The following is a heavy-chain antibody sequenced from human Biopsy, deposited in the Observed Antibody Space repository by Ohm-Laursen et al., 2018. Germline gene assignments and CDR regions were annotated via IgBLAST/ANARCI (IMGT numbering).Heavy chain of an antibody. J-gene: IGHJ4*02. D-gene: IGHD1-26*01. CDR1: GYTFTAFS. CDR2: INPKSGDT. Sequence: SSVKVSCKPSGYTFTAFSVHWLRQAPGQGLEWMGWINPKSGDTDYPQNFQGRVSMTRDTSKSTVYMELSSLRSADTAIYYCARGPHSGSHSCFDYWGRGTLVTVSS. V-gene: IGHV1-2*02. CDR3: ARGPHSGSHSCFDY.